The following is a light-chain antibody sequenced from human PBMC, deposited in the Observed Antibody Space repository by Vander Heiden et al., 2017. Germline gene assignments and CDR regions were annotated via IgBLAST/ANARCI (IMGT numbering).Light chain of an antibody. V-gene: IGKV1-8*01. CDR2: AAS. CDR3: QQDDSYPFT. CDR1: QGISSY. J-gene: IGKJ3*01. Sequence: AIRMTQSPSSFSASTGDRVTITCRASQGISSYLAWYQQKPGKAPKRLIYAASTLQSGVPSRFSGSGSGTDFTLTISCLQSEDFATYYCQQDDSYPFTFGHGTKVDIK.